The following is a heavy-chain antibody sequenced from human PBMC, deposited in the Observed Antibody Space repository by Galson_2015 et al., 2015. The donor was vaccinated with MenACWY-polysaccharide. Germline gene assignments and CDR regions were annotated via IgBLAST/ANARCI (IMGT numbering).Heavy chain of an antibody. V-gene: IGHV3-48*02. CDR2: ITGGSSTI. CDR3: ARGSGRAGADAW. D-gene: IGHD6-13*01. J-gene: IGHJ1*01. Sequence: SLRLSCAASGFTFSTYSMTWVRQAPGKGLAWVSYITGGSSTIYYADSVNGLFTISIDTAKNSLSLQMNSLRDDDTAVYYCARGSGRAGADAWWGQGTLGTV. CDR1: GFTFSTYS.